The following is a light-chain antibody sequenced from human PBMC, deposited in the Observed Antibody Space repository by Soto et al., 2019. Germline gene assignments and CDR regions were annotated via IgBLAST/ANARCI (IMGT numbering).Light chain of an antibody. V-gene: IGKV1-27*01. CDR1: QDIYNF. J-gene: IGKJ1*01. CDR2: DAS. Sequence: DIRMTQSPPSLSASVGDKVTITCRASQDIYNFVAWYQQKPGEVPKLLIYDASTLRSGASSRFSGSGSGTIFTLAINSLQPEDVGSYFYQKYDTVPVTFGQGTKVEV. CDR3: QKYDTVPVT.